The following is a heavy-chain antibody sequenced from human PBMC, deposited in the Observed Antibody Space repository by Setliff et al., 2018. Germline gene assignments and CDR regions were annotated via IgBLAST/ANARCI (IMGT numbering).Heavy chain of an antibody. D-gene: IGHD1-20*01. CDR2: IFPTGTT. CDR1: GDSITSGSVY. Sequence: PSETLSLTCTVSGDSITSGSVYWSWIRQPAGKGLEWIGRIFPTGTTNYNPDLKSRVTMSVDTSKKRFSLMLRSVTAADTAIYYCARYNSSAACFDLWDPGTLVTVSS. J-gene: IGHJ5*02. CDR3: ARYNSSAACFDL. V-gene: IGHV4-61*02.